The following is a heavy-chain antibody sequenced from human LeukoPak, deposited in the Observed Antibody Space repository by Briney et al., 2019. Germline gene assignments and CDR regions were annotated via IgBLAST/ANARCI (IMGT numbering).Heavy chain of an antibody. V-gene: IGHV3-53*01. CDR2: IYSGGST. CDR3: VRQFAS. Sequence: GGSLRLSCAASGFTVSNNYMSWVRQAPGKGLEWVSLIYSGGSTYHADSVKGRFTISRDNSKNTLYLQMNSLRVEDMAVYYCVRQFASWGQGTLVTVSS. CDR1: GFTVSNNY. J-gene: IGHJ4*02.